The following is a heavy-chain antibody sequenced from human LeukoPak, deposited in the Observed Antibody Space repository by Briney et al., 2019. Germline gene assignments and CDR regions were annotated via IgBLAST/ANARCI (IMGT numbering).Heavy chain of an antibody. Sequence: GGSLRLSCAASGFTFSDYYMSWIRQAPGKGLEWVSYISSSGSTIYYADSVKGRFTISRDNAKNSLYLQMNSLRAEDTAVYYCARRNHYYDSSGYYYYYYYMDVWGKGTTVTISS. CDR1: GFTFSDYY. D-gene: IGHD3-22*01. CDR3: ARRNHYYDSSGYYYYYYYMDV. CDR2: ISSSGSTI. J-gene: IGHJ6*03. V-gene: IGHV3-11*04.